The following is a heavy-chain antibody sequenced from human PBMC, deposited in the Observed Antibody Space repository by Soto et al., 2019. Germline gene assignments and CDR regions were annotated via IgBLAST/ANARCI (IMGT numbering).Heavy chain of an antibody. J-gene: IGHJ5*02. V-gene: IGHV1-8*01. Sequence: QVQLVQSGAEVKKPGASVKVSCKASGYTFTSYDINWVRLATGQGLEWMGWMNPNSGNTAYAQKFQGRVTMTRNTPISTAYMELRSLRSEATAVSYCARLKQDYAVAWGQGTLVTVSS. CDR1: GYTFTSYD. CDR2: MNPNSGNT. D-gene: IGHD3-16*01. CDR3: ARLKQDYAVA.